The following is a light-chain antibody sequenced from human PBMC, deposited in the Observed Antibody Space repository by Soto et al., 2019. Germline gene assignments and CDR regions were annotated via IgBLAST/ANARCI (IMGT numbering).Light chain of an antibody. CDR2: DAS. Sequence: EIVLTQSPATLSLSPGERATLSCRASQSVSSYFAWYQQQPGQAPRLLIYDASNRATGIPARFSGSGSGTDFALTISRLEPEDFAVYYCQQYGNWPLTFGEGTKVEIK. V-gene: IGKV3-11*01. CDR1: QSVSSY. CDR3: QQYGNWPLT. J-gene: IGKJ1*01.